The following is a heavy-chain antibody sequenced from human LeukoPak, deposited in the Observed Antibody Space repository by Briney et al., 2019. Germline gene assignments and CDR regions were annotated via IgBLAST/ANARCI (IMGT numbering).Heavy chain of an antibody. V-gene: IGHV3-30*18. CDR2: ISYDGSNK. CDR3: AKPHVYYYYGMDV. Sequence: SCKASGYTFTGYYMHWVRQAPGKGLEWVAVISYDGSNKYYADSVKGRFTISRDNSKNTLYLQMNSLRAEDTAVYYCAKPHVYYYYGMDVWGQGTTVTVSS. J-gene: IGHJ6*02. CDR1: GYTFTGYY.